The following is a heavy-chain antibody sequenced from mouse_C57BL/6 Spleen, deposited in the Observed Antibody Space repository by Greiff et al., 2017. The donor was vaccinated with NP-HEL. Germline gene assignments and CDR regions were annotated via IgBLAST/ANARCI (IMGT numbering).Heavy chain of an antibody. J-gene: IGHJ1*03. D-gene: IGHD2-5*01. CDR2: INPSSGYT. Sequence: QVQLQQSGAELAKPGASVKLSCKASGYTFTSYWMHWVKQRPGQGLEWIGYINPSSGYTKYNQKLKDQATLTADKSSSTAYMQLSSLTYEDSAVYYWSRPLDYSNYWYFDVWGTGTTVTVSS. CDR1: GYTFTSYW. CDR3: SRPLDYSNYWYFDV. V-gene: IGHV1-7*01.